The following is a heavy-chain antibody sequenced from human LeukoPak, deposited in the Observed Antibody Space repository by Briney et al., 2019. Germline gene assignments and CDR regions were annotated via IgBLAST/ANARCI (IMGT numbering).Heavy chain of an antibody. CDR1: GGSISSYY. J-gene: IGHJ2*01. V-gene: IGHV4-4*07. CDR2: IYTSGST. CDR3: ASQNPYYDILTGYRYWYFDL. Sequence: PSETLSLTCTVSGGSISSYYWSWVRQPAGKGLEWVGRIYTSGSTNYNPSLKSRVTMSVDTSKNQFSLKLSSVTAADPAGYYCASQNPYYDILTGYRYWYFDLWGRGTLVTVSS. D-gene: IGHD3-9*01.